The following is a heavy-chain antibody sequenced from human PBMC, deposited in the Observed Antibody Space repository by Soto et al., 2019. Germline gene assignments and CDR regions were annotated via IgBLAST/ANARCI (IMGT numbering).Heavy chain of an antibody. Sequence: QVQLVESGGGVVQPGRSLRLSCAASGFTFSSSGMHWVRQAPGKGLEWVAGVSYDGSNNYYADSVKGRFTISSDNSKNTLLLQMNSLRPEDTAVYYCAKFRSQIYSASYYFDYWGQGALVTVSS. D-gene: IGHD1-26*01. CDR2: VSYDGSNN. J-gene: IGHJ4*02. CDR1: GFTFSSSG. V-gene: IGHV3-30*18. CDR3: AKFRSQIYSASYYFDY.